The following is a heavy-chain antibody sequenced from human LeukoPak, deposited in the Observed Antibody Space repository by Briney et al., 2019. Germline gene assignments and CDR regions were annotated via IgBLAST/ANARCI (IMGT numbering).Heavy chain of an antibody. CDR2: LGTAGDT. CDR3: ARQSTPHGNFDY. V-gene: IGHV3-13*01. Sequence: GGSLRLSCAASGFTLTNYAMHWVRQPAGEGLEWVSALGTAGDTFYPGSVKGRFSISRDNAKKSLFLQMNSLRVEDAAIYYCARQSTPHGNFDYWGQGTLVTVSS. D-gene: IGHD5-24*01. J-gene: IGHJ4*02. CDR1: GFTLTNYA.